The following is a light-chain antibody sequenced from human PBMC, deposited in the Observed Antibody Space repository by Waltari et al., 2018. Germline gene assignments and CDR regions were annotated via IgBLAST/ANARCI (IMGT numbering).Light chain of an antibody. J-gene: IGKJ1*01. Sequence: EIVLTQSPGTLSLSPGEEATLSCRASRSFATSYLAWYQQKPGQAPRLLIYGTSKRADDTPDRCSGSGFGTDFTLTISRLEPEYCAGYYCQQCRDSPGTFGQGTKV. CDR1: RSFATSY. CDR2: GTS. CDR3: QQCRDSPGT. V-gene: IGKV3-20*01.